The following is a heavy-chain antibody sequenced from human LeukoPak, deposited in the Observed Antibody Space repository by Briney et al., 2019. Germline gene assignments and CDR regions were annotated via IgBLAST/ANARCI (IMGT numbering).Heavy chain of an antibody. Sequence: PGGSLRLSCAASGFTLSSYAMSWVRQAPGKGLEWVSTITGGGGSTFYADSVKGRFTISRDNSKNTLFLQMNSLRAEDTAVYYCAKETGGFDYWGQGTLVTVSS. D-gene: IGHD1-1*01. CDR1: GFTLSSYA. CDR2: ITGGGGST. J-gene: IGHJ4*02. V-gene: IGHV3-23*01. CDR3: AKETGGFDY.